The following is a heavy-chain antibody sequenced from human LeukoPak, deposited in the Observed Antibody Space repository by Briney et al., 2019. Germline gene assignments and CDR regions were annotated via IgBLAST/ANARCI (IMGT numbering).Heavy chain of an antibody. CDR1: GFTFNSYT. CDR3: AREENDFWSGYYKVYYFDY. Sequence: GALRLSCAASGFTFNSYTLNWVRQAPGKGLEWVSSIDSSSSYIYYADSVKGRFTISRDNAKNSLYLQMNSLRAEDTAVYYCAREENDFWSGYYKVYYFDYWGQGTLVTVSS. V-gene: IGHV3-21*01. CDR2: IDSSSSYI. J-gene: IGHJ4*02. D-gene: IGHD3-3*01.